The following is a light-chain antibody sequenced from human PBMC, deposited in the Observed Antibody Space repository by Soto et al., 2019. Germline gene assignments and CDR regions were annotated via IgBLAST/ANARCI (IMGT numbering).Light chain of an antibody. J-gene: IGKJ2*01. CDR2: AVS. V-gene: IGKV1D-12*01. CDR1: QGISNW. Sequence: DIQMTQSPSSVSASVGDRVTITCRASQGISNWLAWYQQKPGKAPKLLIYAVSTLQSDVPSRFSGGGSGTVFTLTISRLLPEDFAAYYCQQANTFPPTFGQGTKLEIK. CDR3: QQANTFPPT.